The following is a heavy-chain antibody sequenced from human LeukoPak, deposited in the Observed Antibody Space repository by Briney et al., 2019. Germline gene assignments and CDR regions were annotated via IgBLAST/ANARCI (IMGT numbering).Heavy chain of an antibody. D-gene: IGHD2-21*01. V-gene: IGHV3-11*03. CDR2: LSTSTTFI. CDR1: GLTFTDYY. Sequence: GGSLRLFCAASGLTFTDYYMSWMRPAPGKGLEWVSYLSTSTTFINYADSVRGLFTISRDNAKNSLYLQMNSLRAEDTAVYYCARSPDVVETWFDLWGQGTLVTVSS. J-gene: IGHJ5*02. CDR3: ARSPDVVETWFDL.